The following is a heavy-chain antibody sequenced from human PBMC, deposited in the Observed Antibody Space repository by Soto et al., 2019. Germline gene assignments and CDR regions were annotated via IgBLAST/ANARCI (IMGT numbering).Heavy chain of an antibody. CDR2: ISYDGSNQ. CDR1: GFSFNTYG. Sequence: QVQLVESGGAVVQPGKSLRLSCAASGFSFNTYGMYWVRQAPGKGLEWVAAISYDGSNQYHADSVKGRFTISRDNSKSTLYLQMNSLRVEDTAMYYCAKDIVKYTYGACDYWGQGALVTVSS. D-gene: IGHD5-18*01. CDR3: AKDIVKYTYGACDY. V-gene: IGHV3-30*18. J-gene: IGHJ4*02.